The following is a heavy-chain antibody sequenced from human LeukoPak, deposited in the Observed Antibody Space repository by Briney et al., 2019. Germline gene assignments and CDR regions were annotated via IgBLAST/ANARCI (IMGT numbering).Heavy chain of an antibody. CDR2: IKQDGSEK. CDR1: GFTFSSYW. Sequence: GGSLRLSCAASGFTFSSYWMSWVRQAPGKGLEWVANIKQDGSEKYYVDSVKGRFTISRDNAKNSLYLQMNSLRAEDTAVYYCARDYYYDSSGYYSHLDYWGQGTLVTVSS. J-gene: IGHJ4*02. V-gene: IGHV3-7*01. CDR3: ARDYYYDSSGYYSHLDY. D-gene: IGHD3-22*01.